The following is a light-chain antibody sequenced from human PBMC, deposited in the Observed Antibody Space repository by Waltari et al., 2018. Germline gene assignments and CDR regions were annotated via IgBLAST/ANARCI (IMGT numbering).Light chain of an antibody. Sequence: DIQMTQSPSTLSASVGDRVTITCRASQTLNRWLAWYKQKPGKAPKLRIYKASTLQSGVPSRFSGSDSGTQFALTITGLQAEDFATYYCQQYHSYPYTFGQGTKLEIK. CDR3: QQYHSYPYT. CDR1: QTLNRW. V-gene: IGKV1-5*03. J-gene: IGKJ2*01. CDR2: KAS.